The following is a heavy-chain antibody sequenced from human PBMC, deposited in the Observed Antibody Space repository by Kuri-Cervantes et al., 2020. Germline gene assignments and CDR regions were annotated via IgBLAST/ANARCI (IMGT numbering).Heavy chain of an antibody. Sequence: GGSLRLSCAASGFTLSTYGMHWVRQAPGKGLEWVAVIWYDGSNKYYADSVKGRFTISRDNAKNSLYLQMNSLRAEDTALYYCAKGRNSGYGFDAFDIWGQGTMVTVSS. V-gene: IGHV3-33*03. CDR1: GFTLSTYG. D-gene: IGHD5-12*01. CDR3: AKGRNSGYGFDAFDI. CDR2: IWYDGSNK. J-gene: IGHJ3*02.